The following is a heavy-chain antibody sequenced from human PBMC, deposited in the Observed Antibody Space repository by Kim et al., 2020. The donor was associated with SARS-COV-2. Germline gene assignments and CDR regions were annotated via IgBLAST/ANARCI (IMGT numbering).Heavy chain of an antibody. Sequence: YSPYFQGQVTISADKSISTAYLQWSSLKASDTAMYYCASGDIFGKDAFDIWGQGTMVTVSS. D-gene: IGHD3-9*01. V-gene: IGHV5-51*01. J-gene: IGHJ3*02. CDR3: ASGDIFGKDAFDI.